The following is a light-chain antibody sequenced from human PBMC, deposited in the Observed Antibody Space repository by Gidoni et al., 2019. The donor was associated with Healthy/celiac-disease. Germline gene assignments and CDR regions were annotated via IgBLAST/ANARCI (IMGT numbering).Light chain of an antibody. CDR3: QKYNSAPWT. CDR2: AAS. J-gene: IGKJ1*01. Sequence: DIQMTQSPSSLSASVGDRVTIACRASQRISNDLAWYQQKPGKVPKLLIYAASTLKSGVPYRFSGSGSGTDFTLTISSLQPEDVATYYCQKYNSAPWTFGQGTKVEIK. CDR1: QRISND. V-gene: IGKV1-27*01.